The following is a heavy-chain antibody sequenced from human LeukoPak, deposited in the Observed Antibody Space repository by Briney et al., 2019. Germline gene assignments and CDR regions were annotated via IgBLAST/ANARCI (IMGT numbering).Heavy chain of an antibody. CDR3: ARGGTMIVVALGGFDY. D-gene: IGHD3-22*01. J-gene: IGHJ4*02. CDR1: GFTFTSYG. V-gene: IGHV1-18*01. CDR2: ISAYNGNT. Sequence: ASVKVSCKASGFTFTSYGISWVRQAPGQGLEWMGWISAYNGNTNYAQKLQGRVTMTTDTSTSTAYMELRSLRSDDTAVYYCARGGTMIVVALGGFDYWGQGTLVTVSS.